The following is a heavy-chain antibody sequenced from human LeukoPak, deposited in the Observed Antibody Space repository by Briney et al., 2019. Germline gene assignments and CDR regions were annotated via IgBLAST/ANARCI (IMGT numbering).Heavy chain of an antibody. J-gene: IGHJ4*02. Sequence: GGSLRLSCAASGFIFSNGWMSWGRQAPGKGLEWVGRIKSKADGGTIDYAVSVKGRFTISRDDSKNTQYLQMKSLKTEDTAVYYCTTGATRIYWGQGSLVTVSS. CDR2: IKSKADGGTI. V-gene: IGHV3-15*01. CDR1: GFIFSNGW. CDR3: TTGATRIY. D-gene: IGHD1-1*01.